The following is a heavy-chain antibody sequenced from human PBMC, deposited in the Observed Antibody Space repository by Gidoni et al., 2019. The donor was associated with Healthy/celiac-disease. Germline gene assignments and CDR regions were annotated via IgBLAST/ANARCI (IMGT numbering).Heavy chain of an antibody. D-gene: IGHD6-19*01. J-gene: IGHJ3*02. CDR2: IYHSGST. Sequence: GWIRQPPGKGLEWIGSIYHSGSTYYNPSLKSRVTISVDTSKNQFSLKLSSVTAADTAVYYCARVVDSSGLNAFDIWGQGTMVTVSS. V-gene: IGHV4-38-2*02. CDR3: ARVVDSSGLNAFDI.